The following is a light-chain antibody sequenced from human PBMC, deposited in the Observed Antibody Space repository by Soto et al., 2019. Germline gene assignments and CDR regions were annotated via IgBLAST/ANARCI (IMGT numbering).Light chain of an antibody. Sequence: DIQMTQSPSSVSASVGDRVTITCRASQAISIYLYWYQQKPGKAPKLLIYAASSLQSGVPSRFSGSGSGTDFTLTINRLQPEDFATYYCQQSDSVPLTFGPGTKLEIK. CDR3: QQSDSVPLT. V-gene: IGKV1-39*01. CDR1: QAISIY. CDR2: AAS. J-gene: IGKJ2*01.